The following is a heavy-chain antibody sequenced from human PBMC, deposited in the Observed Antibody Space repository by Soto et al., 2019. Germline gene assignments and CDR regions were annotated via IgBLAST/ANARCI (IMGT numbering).Heavy chain of an antibody. CDR1: GLTFSSFG. D-gene: IGHD1-26*01. CDR2: IVSSGATT. J-gene: IGHJ4*02. Sequence: GGSLKLSCAAYGLTFSSFGMSWVRQAPGKGPEWVSAIVSSGATTYYADSVKGRFTISRDNSKNTLYLQMNSLRVEDTAVYYCAKLYVGSADYWGQGA. V-gene: IGHV3-23*01. CDR3: AKLYVGSADY.